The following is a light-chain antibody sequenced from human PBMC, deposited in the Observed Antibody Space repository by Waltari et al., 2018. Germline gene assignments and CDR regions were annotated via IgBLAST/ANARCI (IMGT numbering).Light chain of an antibody. CDR1: QSVNRN. Sequence: DIAMTQSPATLSLSPGERATLSCRASQSVNRNLAWYQQKPGQPPRLLIYGVSSRATGIPDRFTGSGSGMEFTLTISSLEPEDVGIYHCQQSIQRPYTFGQGTKVEIK. CDR3: QQSIQRPYT. J-gene: IGKJ2*01. CDR2: GVS. V-gene: IGKV3D-15*01.